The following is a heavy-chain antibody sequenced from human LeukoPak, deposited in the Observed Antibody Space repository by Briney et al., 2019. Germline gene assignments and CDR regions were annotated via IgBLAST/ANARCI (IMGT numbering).Heavy chain of an antibody. V-gene: IGHV1-8*02. CDR3: ARMSYYDSSGDNWFDP. CDR1: GYTFTSYG. J-gene: IGHJ5*02. D-gene: IGHD3-22*01. Sequence: ASVKVSCKASGYTFTSYGISWVRQATGQGLEWMGWMSPNNGNTGYAQKFQGRVTMTRDTSISTAYMELSSLRSEDTAVYYCARMSYYDSSGDNWFDPWGQGTLVTVSS. CDR2: MSPNNGNT.